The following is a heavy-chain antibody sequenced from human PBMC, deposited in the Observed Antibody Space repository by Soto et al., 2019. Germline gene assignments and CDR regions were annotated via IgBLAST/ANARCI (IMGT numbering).Heavy chain of an antibody. Sequence: SETLSLTCTVSGGSISSSDYYWGWIRQPPGKGLEWIGNIYYSGSASYNPSLKSRVTISVDTSKNQVSLKLSSVTAADTAVYIRVSGYPWVGFDYWGQGTLVTVS. J-gene: IGHJ4*02. V-gene: IGHV4-39*01. D-gene: IGHD5-18*01. CDR3: VSGYPWVGFDY. CDR1: GGSISSSDYY. CDR2: IYYSGSA.